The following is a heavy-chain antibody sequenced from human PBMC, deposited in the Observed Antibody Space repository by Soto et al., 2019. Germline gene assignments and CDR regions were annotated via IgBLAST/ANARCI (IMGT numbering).Heavy chain of an antibody. Sequence: QVQLQESGPGLVKPSQTLSLTCTVSGGSISSGDYYWSWIRQPPGKGLDWIGYIYYSGSTYYNPSLKSRVTISVDTSKNQFSLKLSSVTAADTAVYYCARDPKKRLGYCSDGSCSTDAFDIWGQGTMVTVSS. V-gene: IGHV4-30-4*01. CDR1: GGSISSGDYY. D-gene: IGHD2-15*01. CDR2: IYYSGST. J-gene: IGHJ3*02. CDR3: ARDPKKRLGYCSDGSCSTDAFDI.